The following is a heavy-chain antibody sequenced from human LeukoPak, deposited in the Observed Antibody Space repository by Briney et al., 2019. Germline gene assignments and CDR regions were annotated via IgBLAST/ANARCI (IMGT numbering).Heavy chain of an antibody. CDR1: GYSFTAFY. J-gene: IGHJ4*02. D-gene: IGHD3-10*01. CDR2: IHPRSGDT. Sequence: ASVKVSCKASGYSFTAFYIHWVRQAPGQGLEWMGWIHPRSGDTRYAQKFQGRVTMARDTSISTVYMDLSSLGSDDTAVYYCARYGEYGTGSYYRGSFDYWGQGILVTVSS. V-gene: IGHV1-2*02. CDR3: ARYGEYGTGSYYRGSFDY.